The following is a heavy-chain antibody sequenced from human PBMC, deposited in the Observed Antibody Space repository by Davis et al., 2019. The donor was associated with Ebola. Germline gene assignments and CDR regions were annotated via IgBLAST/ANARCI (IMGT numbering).Heavy chain of an antibody. CDR1: GFTFSSYA. J-gene: IGHJ4*02. CDR3: ARDAY. V-gene: IGHV3-30-3*01. Sequence: GGSLRLSCAASGFTFSSYAMHWVRQAPGKGLEWVAVISYDGSNKYYADSVKGRFTISRDDATNSLYLQMNNLRAEDTAVYYCARDAYWGQGILVTVSS. CDR2: ISYDGSNK.